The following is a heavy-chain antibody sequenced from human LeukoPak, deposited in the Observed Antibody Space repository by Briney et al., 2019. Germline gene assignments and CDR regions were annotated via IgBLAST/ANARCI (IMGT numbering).Heavy chain of an antibody. Sequence: ASVKVSCKASGYTFPVYEIYWVRQASGQGLECMGWMNPYSNSTDSAQKFQGRLTMTSDISISTAYMELSSLRPEDTAVYFCARAKDTAGRYGMDVWGQGTTVIVSS. D-gene: IGHD5-18*01. V-gene: IGHV1-8*01. J-gene: IGHJ6*02. CDR2: MNPYSNST. CDR3: ARAKDTAGRYGMDV. CDR1: GYTFPVYE.